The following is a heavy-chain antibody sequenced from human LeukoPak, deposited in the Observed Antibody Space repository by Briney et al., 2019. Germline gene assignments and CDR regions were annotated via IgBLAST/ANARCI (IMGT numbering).Heavy chain of an antibody. Sequence: GGSLRFSCAASGFTFSSYAMSWVRQAPGKGLEWVSAITTSGGSTYYAESVKGRFTISSDNSKNTLHLQMSSLRAEDTAVYYCATADMARYHFDYWGQGTLVTVSS. CDR1: GFTFSSYA. J-gene: IGHJ4*02. D-gene: IGHD3-16*02. CDR2: ITTSGGST. V-gene: IGHV3-23*01. CDR3: ATADMARYHFDY.